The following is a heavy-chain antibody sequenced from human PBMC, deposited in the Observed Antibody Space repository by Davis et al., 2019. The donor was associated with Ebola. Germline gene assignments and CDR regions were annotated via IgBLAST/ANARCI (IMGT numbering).Heavy chain of an antibody. D-gene: IGHD5-24*01. V-gene: IGHV4-34*01. J-gene: IGHJ6*02. CDR1: GGSFSGYY. CDR2: IYHSGTT. Sequence: MPSETLSLTCAVYGGSFSGYYWSWVRQPPGKGLEWIGEIYHSGTTNSNPSLRSRVTISVDKSKNQFSLKLSSVTAADTAVYYCARGGRDGYNYYYYYYGMDVWGQGTTVTVSS. CDR3: ARGGRDGYNYYYYYYGMDV.